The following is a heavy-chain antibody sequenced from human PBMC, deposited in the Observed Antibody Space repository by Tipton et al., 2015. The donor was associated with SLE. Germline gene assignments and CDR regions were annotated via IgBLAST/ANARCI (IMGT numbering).Heavy chain of an antibody. V-gene: IGHV3-7*01. Sequence: SLRLSCAVSGFTFSSYWMSWVRQAPGKGLEWVANIKQDGSEKYYVDSVKGRFTISRDNAKNSLYLQMNSLKAEDTAVYYCARGGFWSGYFDYWGQGPLVTVSS. J-gene: IGHJ4*02. CDR2: IKQDGSEK. D-gene: IGHD3-3*01. CDR3: ARGGFWSGYFDY. CDR1: GFTFSSYW.